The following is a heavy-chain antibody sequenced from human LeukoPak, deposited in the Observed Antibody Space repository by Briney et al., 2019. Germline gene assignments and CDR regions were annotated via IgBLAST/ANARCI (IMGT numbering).Heavy chain of an antibody. V-gene: IGHV4-30-2*01. Sequence: SQTLSLTCIVFGGSISSGGYYWSWIRQPPGKGLEWTGYIYHTGTTYYNPSLKSRVTISVDRSKNQVSLKLSSVTAADTAVYYCARGAGVYSYGLPGAFDIWGQGTMVTVSS. CDR3: ARGAGVYSYGLPGAFDI. D-gene: IGHD5-18*01. CDR2: IYHTGTT. J-gene: IGHJ3*02. CDR1: GGSISSGGYY.